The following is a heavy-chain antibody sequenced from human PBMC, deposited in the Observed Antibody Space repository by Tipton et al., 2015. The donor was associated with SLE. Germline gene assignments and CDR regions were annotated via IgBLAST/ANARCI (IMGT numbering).Heavy chain of an antibody. CDR3: AGAWQGYCSGGTCYVLDY. V-gene: IGHV4-31*03. J-gene: IGHJ4*02. CDR2: IYYSGST. Sequence: TLSLTCTVSGGSISSGGYYWSWFRQYPEKGLEWIGYIYYSGSTLYNPSLKSRVTISVDTSKNQFSLKLRSVTAADTAVYYCAGAWQGYCSGGTCYVLDYWGQGTLVTVSS. D-gene: IGHD2-15*01. CDR1: GGSISSGGYY.